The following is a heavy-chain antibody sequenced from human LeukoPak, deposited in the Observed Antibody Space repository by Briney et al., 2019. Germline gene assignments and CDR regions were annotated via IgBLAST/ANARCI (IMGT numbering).Heavy chain of an antibody. CDR1: GFTFSSYS. D-gene: IGHD6-19*01. J-gene: IGHJ4*02. V-gene: IGHV3-21*01. CDR3: ARARRQWLDPFDY. Sequence: GGSLRLSCAASGFTFSSYSMNWVRQAPGKGLEWVSSISSSSSSYIYYADSVKGRFTISRDNAKNSLYLQMNSLRAEDTAVYYCARARRQWLDPFDYWGQGTLVTVSS. CDR2: ISSSSSSYI.